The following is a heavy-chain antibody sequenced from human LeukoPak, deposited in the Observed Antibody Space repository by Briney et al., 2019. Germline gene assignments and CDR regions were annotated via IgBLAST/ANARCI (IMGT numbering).Heavy chain of an antibody. Sequence: SVKVSCKASGGTFSSYPISWVRQAPGQGLEWMGGIIPIFGTTNYAQKFQGRVTITTGESTSTAYMELNSLRSEDTAVYYCARGIRGYYYYYMDVWGKGTTVTVSS. J-gene: IGHJ6*03. CDR1: GGTFSSYP. V-gene: IGHV1-69*05. CDR2: IIPIFGTT. CDR3: ARGIRGYYYYYMDV.